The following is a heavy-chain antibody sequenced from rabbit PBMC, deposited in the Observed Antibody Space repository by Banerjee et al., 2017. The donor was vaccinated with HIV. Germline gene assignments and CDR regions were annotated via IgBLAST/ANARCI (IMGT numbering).Heavy chain of an antibody. V-gene: IGHV1S45*01. CDR3: ARDRGYWSNAWGSTLNL. D-gene: IGHD4-1*01. CDR1: GFSFSNGYV. Sequence: QEQLEESGGDLVKPEGSLTLTCTASGFSFSNGYVMCWVRQAPGKGLEWIACINTSSGNTVYASWAKGRFTISKTSSTTVTLQMTSLTAADTATYFCARDRGYWSNAWGSTLNLWGQGTLVT. J-gene: IGHJ4*01. CDR2: INTSSGNT.